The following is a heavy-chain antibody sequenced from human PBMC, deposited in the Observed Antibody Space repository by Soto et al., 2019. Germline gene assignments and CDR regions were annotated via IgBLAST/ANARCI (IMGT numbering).Heavy chain of an antibody. V-gene: IGHV4-34*01. J-gene: IGHJ6*02. CDR1: GGSFSGYY. CDR2: INHSGST. D-gene: IGHD3-16*02. Sequence: SETLSLTCAVYGGSFSGYYWSWIRQPPGKGLEWIGEINHSGSTNYNPSLKSRVTISVDTSKNQFSLKLSSVTAADTAVYYCAGHSYVWGSYRSYDYYYYGMDVWGQGTTVTVS. CDR3: AGHSYVWGSYRSYDYYYYGMDV.